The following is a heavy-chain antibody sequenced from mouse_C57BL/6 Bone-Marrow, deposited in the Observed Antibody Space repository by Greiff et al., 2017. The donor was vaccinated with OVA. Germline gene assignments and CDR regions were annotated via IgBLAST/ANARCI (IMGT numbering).Heavy chain of an antibody. D-gene: IGHD1-1*01. V-gene: IGHV14-2*01. CDR3: ASLITYWYFDV. Sequence: DVKLQESGAELVKPGASVKLSCTASGFNIKDYYMHWVKQRTEQGLEWIGRIDPEDGETKYAPKFQGKATITADTSSNTAYLQLGSLTSEDTAVYYCASLITYWYFDVWGTGTTVTVSS. CDR1: GFNIKDYY. J-gene: IGHJ1*03. CDR2: IDPEDGET.